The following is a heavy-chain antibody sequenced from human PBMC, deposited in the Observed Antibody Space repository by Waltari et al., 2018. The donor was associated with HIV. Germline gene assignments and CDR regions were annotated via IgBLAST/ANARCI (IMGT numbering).Heavy chain of an antibody. CDR1: GGSISSSSYY. CDR3: ARVPVRDYYYGMDV. J-gene: IGHJ6*02. CDR2: IYYSGST. D-gene: IGHD2-2*01. V-gene: IGHV4-39*07. Sequence: QLQLQESGPGLVKPSETLSLTCTVSGGSISSSSYYWGWIRQPPGKGLEWIGSIYYSGSTYYNPSLKSRVTISVDTSKNQFSLKLSSVTAADTAVYYCARVPVRDYYYGMDVWRQGTTVTVSS.